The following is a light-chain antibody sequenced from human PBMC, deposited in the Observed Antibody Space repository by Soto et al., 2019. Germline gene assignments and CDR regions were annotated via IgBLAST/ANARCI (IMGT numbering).Light chain of an antibody. CDR2: KAS. V-gene: IGKV1-5*03. CDR1: QSISSW. J-gene: IGKJ3*01. Sequence: DIQMTQSPSTLSASVGDRVTITCRASQSISSWLAWYHQKPGKAPKLLIYKASSVESGVPPRFSGSGSGTEFNLIISSLQPDDLATSYCQQYNSSTFTFGPGTKVDI. CDR3: QQYNSSTFT.